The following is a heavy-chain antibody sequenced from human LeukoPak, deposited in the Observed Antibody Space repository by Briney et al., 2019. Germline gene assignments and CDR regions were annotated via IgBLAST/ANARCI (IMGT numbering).Heavy chain of an antibody. CDR2: ISVYNGNI. Sequence: GASVKVSCKASGYSFTDYGISWVRQAPGQGLEWLGWISVYNGNINYAQKFQGRVSMTTDTSTSTAYMELRSLRSDDTAVYYCARAGCSSTTCYTLFEYWGQGTLVTVSS. V-gene: IGHV1-18*01. J-gene: IGHJ4*02. D-gene: IGHD2-2*02. CDR1: GYSFTDYG. CDR3: ARAGCSSTTCYTLFEY.